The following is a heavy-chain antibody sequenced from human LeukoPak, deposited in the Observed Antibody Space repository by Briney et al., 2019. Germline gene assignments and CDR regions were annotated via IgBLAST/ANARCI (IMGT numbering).Heavy chain of an antibody. CDR3: AKVPKGGYFDY. Sequence: GGSLRLSCAASGFTFSNYAMCWVRQAPGKGPEWVSHISGSGGSTYYADSVKGRFTISRDNSKNTLYLQMNSLRAEDTAVYYCAKVPKGGYFDYWGQGTLVTVSS. CDR1: GFTFSNYA. D-gene: IGHD2-2*01. V-gene: IGHV3-23*01. J-gene: IGHJ4*02. CDR2: ISGSGGST.